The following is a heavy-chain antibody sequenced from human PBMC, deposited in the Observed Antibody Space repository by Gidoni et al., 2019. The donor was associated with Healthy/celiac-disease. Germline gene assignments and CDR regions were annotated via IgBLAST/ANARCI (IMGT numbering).Heavy chain of an antibody. CDR1: GFNPKYAW. CDR2: VKSETAGGTR. D-gene: IGHD3-22*01. V-gene: IGHV3-15*01. CDR3: TTDQRIYFDSSGYYYHDY. J-gene: IGHJ4*02. Sequence: EVQLVECGGRLVKPGGSLRLSCAAPGFNPKYAWRTWGRRAPGKGLGWVGRVKSETAGGTRDYAAPVKCRFTISSDASNNTLYLHMNSLKTEDTAVYYCTTDQRIYFDSSGYYYHDYWGQGTLVTVSS.